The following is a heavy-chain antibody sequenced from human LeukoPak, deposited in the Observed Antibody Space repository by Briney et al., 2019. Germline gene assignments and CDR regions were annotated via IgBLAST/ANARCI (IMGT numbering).Heavy chain of an antibody. CDR2: ISSSSSYI. V-gene: IGHV3-21*01. CDR1: GFTFSSYS. J-gene: IGHJ4*02. D-gene: IGHD6-6*01. CDR3: ARDAMMYSSSFTGPNFDY. Sequence: PGGSLRLSCAASGFTFSSYSMNWVRQAPGKGLEWVSSISSSSSYIYYADSVKGRFTISRDNAKNSLYLQMNSLRAEDTAVYYCARDAMMYSSSFTGPNFDYWGQGTLVTVSS.